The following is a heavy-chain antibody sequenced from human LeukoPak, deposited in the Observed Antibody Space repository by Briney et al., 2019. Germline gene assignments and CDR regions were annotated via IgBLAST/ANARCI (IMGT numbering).Heavy chain of an antibody. V-gene: IGHV3-23*01. Sequence: PGGSLRLSCAASGFTFSSYAMSWVRQAPGKGLEWVSAISGSGGSTYYADSVKGRFTISRDNSKNTLYLQMNSLRAEDTAVYYCAKDQSAAYYDYVWGSYRQYYFDYWGQGTLVTVSS. CDR3: AKDQSAAYYDYVWGSYRQYYFDY. D-gene: IGHD3-16*02. CDR2: ISGSGGST. CDR1: GFTFSSYA. J-gene: IGHJ4*02.